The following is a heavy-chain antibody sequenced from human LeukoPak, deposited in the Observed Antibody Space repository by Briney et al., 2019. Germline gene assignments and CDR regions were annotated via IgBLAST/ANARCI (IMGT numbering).Heavy chain of an antibody. D-gene: IGHD6-19*01. CDR1: GFTFSSYG. CDR3: AKDPWLVRGSYFDY. V-gene: IGHV3-30*02. Sequence: GGSLRLSCAASGFTFSSYGMHWVRQAPGKGLEGVAFIRYDGSNKYYADSVKGRLTISRDNSKNTLYLQMNSLGAEDTAVYCCAKDPWLVRGSYFDYWGQGTLVTVSS. CDR2: IRYDGSNK. J-gene: IGHJ4*02.